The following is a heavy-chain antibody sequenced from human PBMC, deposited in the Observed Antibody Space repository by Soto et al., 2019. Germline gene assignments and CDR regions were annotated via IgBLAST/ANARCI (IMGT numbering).Heavy chain of an antibody. CDR1: GFTFSTYS. CDR3: AKGGLRWWPGYFDY. V-gene: IGHV3-48*01. Sequence: GGSLRLSCAASGFTFSTYSMNWVRQAPGKGLEWIAYITSSSSTIFYADSVKGRFTISRDNSKNTLYLQMNSLRAEDTAVYYCAKGGLRWWPGYFDYWGQGTLVTVSS. CDR2: ITSSSSTI. J-gene: IGHJ4*02. D-gene: IGHD4-17*01.